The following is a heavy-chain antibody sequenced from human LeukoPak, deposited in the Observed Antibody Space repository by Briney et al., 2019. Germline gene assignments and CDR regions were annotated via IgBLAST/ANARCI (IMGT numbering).Heavy chain of an antibody. CDR3: AITMVRGVSLYYYYMDV. Sequence: GGSLRLSCAASGFTFSSYGMHWVRQAPGKGLEWVAFIRYDGSNKYYADSVKGRFTISRDNSKNTLYLQMNSLRAEDTAVYYCAITMVRGVSLYYYYMDVWGKGTTVTISS. J-gene: IGHJ6*03. CDR1: GFTFSSYG. D-gene: IGHD3-10*01. CDR2: IRYDGSNK. V-gene: IGHV3-30*02.